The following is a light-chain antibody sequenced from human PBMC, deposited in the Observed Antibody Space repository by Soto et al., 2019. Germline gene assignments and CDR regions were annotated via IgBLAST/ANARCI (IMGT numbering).Light chain of an antibody. Sequence: EVVMTQSPSSLSVSPVERATLSGRASERVSRNLAWYQQKPGQAPRLLIYDASTSATGIPDRCSGGGSGTEFTLTTISPQSEDFVVYYCQQYNSWSPITFGQGTRLEIK. CDR2: DAS. CDR1: ERVSRN. CDR3: QQYNSWSPIT. J-gene: IGKJ5*01. V-gene: IGKV3-15*01.